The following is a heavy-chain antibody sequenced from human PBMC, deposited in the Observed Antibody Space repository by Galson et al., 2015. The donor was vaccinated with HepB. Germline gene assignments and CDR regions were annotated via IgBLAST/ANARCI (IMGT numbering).Heavy chain of an antibody. CDR1: GFTFNTYG. J-gene: IGHJ4*02. Sequence: SLRLSCGASGFTFNTYGMHWVRQAPGPGLEWVAVIASDGGSEYYADTVKGRFTITRDNSKNTVYLQMNSLRAEDTAVYYCAKSEIGASYQGEAFDHWGQGTLVTVSS. CDR3: AKSEIGASYQGEAFDH. V-gene: IGHV3-30*18. D-gene: IGHD1-26*01. CDR2: IASDGGSE.